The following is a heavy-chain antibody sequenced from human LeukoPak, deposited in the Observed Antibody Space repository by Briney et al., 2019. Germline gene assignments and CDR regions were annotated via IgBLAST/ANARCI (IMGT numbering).Heavy chain of an antibody. D-gene: IGHD6-19*01. Sequence: TGGSLRLSCAASRFTFSSHSMHCVRQAPGKGLEWVAVISYDGNTEYYADSVKGRFTISRDNSKYTLYLQMNSLRVENTAVYYCARDEQWLGLEWYFDLWGRGTLVTVSS. J-gene: IGHJ2*01. CDR1: RFTFSSHS. V-gene: IGHV3-30*01. CDR3: ARDEQWLGLEWYFDL. CDR2: ISYDGNTE.